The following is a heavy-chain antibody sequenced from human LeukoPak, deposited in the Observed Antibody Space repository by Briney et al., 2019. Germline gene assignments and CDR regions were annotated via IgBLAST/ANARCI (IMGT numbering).Heavy chain of an antibody. V-gene: IGHV3-23*01. CDR1: GFTFSSYA. J-gene: IGHJ4*02. D-gene: IGHD6-19*01. Sequence: PGGSLRLSCAASGFTFSSYAMSWVRQAPGKGLEWVSAISDSGGSTYYADSVKGRFTIARDNSKNTLYLQMNSLSAEDTAVYYCTTDGVYSIGLLFDYWGQGTLVTVSS. CDR3: TTDGVYSIGLLFDY. CDR2: ISDSGGST.